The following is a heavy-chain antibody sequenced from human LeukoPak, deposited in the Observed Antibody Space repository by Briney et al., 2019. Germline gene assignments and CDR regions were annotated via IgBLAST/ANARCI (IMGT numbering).Heavy chain of an antibody. D-gene: IGHD3-9*01. CDR3: ARESRRLRYFDWLLFSGWFDP. J-gene: IGHJ5*02. V-gene: IGHV3-21*01. Sequence: PGGSLRLSSAASGFTFSSYSMDWVRQAQGKGLEWVSYISSSSSYIYYADSVKGRFTISRDNAKNSLNLQINPLIAEDKAVYYCARESRRLRYFDWLLFSGWFDPWGQGTLVTVSS. CDR2: ISSSSSYI. CDR1: GFTFSSYS.